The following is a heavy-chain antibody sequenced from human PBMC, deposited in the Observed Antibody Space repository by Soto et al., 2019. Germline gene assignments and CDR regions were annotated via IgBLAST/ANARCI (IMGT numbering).Heavy chain of an antibody. CDR3: ARQFDYETSGYYYVY. CDR1: GGTFNKYA. Sequence: ASVKVSCKAAGGTFNKYAIDWVRQVPGQGLEWMGGIVPLFGTANYAQKFQGRVTITADEATNTAYMELRSLRSEDTAVYYCARQFDYETSGYYYVYSGQGTLVTVFS. J-gene: IGHJ4*02. V-gene: IGHV1-69*13. D-gene: IGHD3-22*01. CDR2: IVPLFGTA.